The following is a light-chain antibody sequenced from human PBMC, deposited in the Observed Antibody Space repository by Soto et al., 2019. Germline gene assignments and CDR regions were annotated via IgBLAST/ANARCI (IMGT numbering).Light chain of an antibody. V-gene: IGLV2-14*01. CDR2: DVS. J-gene: IGLJ3*02. CDR3: SSYTSSSTWV. CDR1: SSDVGGYNS. Sequence: QSVLTQPASVSGSPGQTITISCTGTSSDVGGYNSVSWYQQYPGKAPKLMIYDVSNRPSEVSYRFSGSRSGNTASLTISGLQAEDEADYYCSSYTSSSTWVFGGGTKLTVL.